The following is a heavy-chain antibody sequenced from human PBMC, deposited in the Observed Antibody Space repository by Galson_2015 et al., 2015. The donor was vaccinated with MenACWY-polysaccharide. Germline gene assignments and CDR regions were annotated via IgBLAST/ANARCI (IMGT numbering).Heavy chain of an antibody. D-gene: IGHD3-16*01. CDR1: GLSLRDYA. V-gene: IGHV3-23*01. CDR3: AKRYEWGSNTGPFDP. CDR2: IATRADWT. J-gene: IGHJ5*02. Sequence: SLRLSCAASGLSLRDYAVSWVRQAPGKGLEWVSGIATRADWTYYTDSVKGRFTIYRDTSKNTVYLQMSSLREEDTALYFCAKRYEWGSNTGPFDPWGQGTLVTVSA.